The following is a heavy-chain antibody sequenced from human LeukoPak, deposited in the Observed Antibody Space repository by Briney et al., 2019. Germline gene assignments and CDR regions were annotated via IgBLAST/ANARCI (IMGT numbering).Heavy chain of an antibody. Sequence: PGGSLRLSCAASGFTFSSYGMHWVRQAPGKGLEWVAVISYDGSNKYYADSVKGRFTISRDNSKNTLYLQMNSLRAEDTAVYYCAKSESFEGMVIDYWGQGTLVTVSS. CDR3: AKSESFEGMVIDY. V-gene: IGHV3-30*18. CDR1: GFTFSSYG. D-gene: IGHD5-18*01. J-gene: IGHJ4*02. CDR2: ISYDGSNK.